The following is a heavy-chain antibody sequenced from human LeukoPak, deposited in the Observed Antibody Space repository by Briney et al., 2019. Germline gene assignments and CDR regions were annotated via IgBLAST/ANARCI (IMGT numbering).Heavy chain of an antibody. CDR1: GFTFSTYA. J-gene: IGHJ4*02. CDR2: ISGSGDTT. D-gene: IGHD5-18*01. V-gene: IGHV3-23*01. Sequence: PGRSLRLSCAASGFTFSTYAMSWVRQAPGKGLEWVSGISGSGDTTYYADSVKGRFTISRDNSKNTLYLQMNSLRADDTAVYYCAKDLQLWLHGYWGQGTLVTVSS. CDR3: AKDLQLWLHGY.